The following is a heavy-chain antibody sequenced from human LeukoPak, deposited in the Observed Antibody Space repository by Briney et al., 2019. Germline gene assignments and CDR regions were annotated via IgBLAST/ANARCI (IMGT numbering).Heavy chain of an antibody. CDR1: GGTLSSYA. CDR3: ARGVEVVVVVAATVPGAFDI. Sequence: SVKVSCKASGGTLSSYAISWVRQAPGQGLECMGRIIPILGIANYAQKFQGRVTITADKSTSTAYMELSSLRSEDTAVYYCARGVEVVVVVAATVPGAFDIWGQGTMVTVSS. CDR2: IIPILGIA. D-gene: IGHD2-15*01. J-gene: IGHJ3*02. V-gene: IGHV1-69*04.